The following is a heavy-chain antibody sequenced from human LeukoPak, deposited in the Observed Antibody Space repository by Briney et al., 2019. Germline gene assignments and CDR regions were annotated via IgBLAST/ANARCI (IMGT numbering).Heavy chain of an antibody. D-gene: IGHD2-15*01. V-gene: IGHV5-51*01. J-gene: IGHJ4*02. CDR1: GYTFTSHW. CDR3: ARRYCSGTTCYNFDL. Sequence: GESLKISCKGSGYTFTSHWIAWVRPMPGKGLEWMGIIRPANSDTRYSPSFEGQVTISADKPISTAYLQWSSLEASDTAMYYCARRYCSGTTCYNFDLWGQGTLVTVSS. CDR2: IRPANSDT.